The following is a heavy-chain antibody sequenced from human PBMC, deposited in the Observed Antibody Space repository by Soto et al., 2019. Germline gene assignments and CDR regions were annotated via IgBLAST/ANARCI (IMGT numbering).Heavy chain of an antibody. D-gene: IGHD2-2*01. J-gene: IGHJ2*01. V-gene: IGHV1-18*01. Sequence: GASVKVSCKASGFNFTSSAVQWVRQARGQRLEWIGWISAYNGNTKYPQKLQGRVTMTTDTSTRTSYMELRSLRSDDTAVYFCARDGDRCTSTRCSPWPDTHFDLWGRGTLVTVS. CDR3: ARDGDRCTSTRCSPWPDTHFDL. CDR2: ISAYNGNT. CDR1: GFNFTSSA.